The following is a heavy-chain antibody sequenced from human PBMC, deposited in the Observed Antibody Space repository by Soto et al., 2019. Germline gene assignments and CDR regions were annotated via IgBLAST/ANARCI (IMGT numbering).Heavy chain of an antibody. CDR1: GYSFTSYW. CDR3: ARAVPAAISPSDASDI. CDR2: IYPGDSDT. Sequence: PGESLKISCKGSGYSFTSYWIGWVRQMPGKGLEWMGIIYPGDSDTRYSPSFQGQVTISADKSISTAYLQWSSLKASDTAMYYCARAVPAAISPSDASDIWGQGTMVTVSS. D-gene: IGHD2-2*01. V-gene: IGHV5-51*01. J-gene: IGHJ3*02.